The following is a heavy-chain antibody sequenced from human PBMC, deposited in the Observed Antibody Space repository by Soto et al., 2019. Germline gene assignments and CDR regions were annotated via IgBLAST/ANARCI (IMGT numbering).Heavy chain of an antibody. CDR2: ISGSGGGNL. D-gene: IGHD2-2*01. CDR3: AKARHSSTWYNFDF. Sequence: ELKMLESGGDLVQPGGSLRLSCAGSGFTFGNYAMSWVRQAPGKGLEWVSGISGSGGGNLYYADSVKGRFTISRDNSKNTLYLRMNSLRAEDTAVYYCAKARHSSTWYNFDFWGQGTLVTVSS. V-gene: IGHV3-23*01. CDR1: GFTFGNYA. J-gene: IGHJ4*02.